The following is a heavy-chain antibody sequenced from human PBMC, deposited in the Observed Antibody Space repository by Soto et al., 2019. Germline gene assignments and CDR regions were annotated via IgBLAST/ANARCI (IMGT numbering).Heavy chain of an antibody. CDR3: AKENCSTTSCYPRPLDH. D-gene: IGHD2-2*01. CDR2: INAGNGDT. Sequence: GASVKVSCKASGYSFTTYAMDWVRQAPGQRLEWMGWINAGNGDTKYSQKFQGRVTITRDTSASTAYMEPSSLRSEDTAVYYCAKENCSTTSCYPRPLDHWGQGTLVTVSS. CDR1: GYSFTTYA. V-gene: IGHV1-3*01. J-gene: IGHJ4*02.